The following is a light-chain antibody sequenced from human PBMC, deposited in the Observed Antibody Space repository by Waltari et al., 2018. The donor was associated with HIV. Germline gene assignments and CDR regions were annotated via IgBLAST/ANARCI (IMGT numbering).Light chain of an antibody. CDR3: SSHTSSIYV. CDR2: GVS. J-gene: IGLJ1*01. V-gene: IGLV2-14*01. Sequence: QSALTQPASVSGSPGQSITISCTGTSSDVGGYNYVSWYQQHPGKAPKRMIYGVSNRAAGVYNRCSGSKSGNTASLTISGLQAEDECDYYCSSHTSSIYVFGTGTKVTVL. CDR1: SSDVGGYNY.